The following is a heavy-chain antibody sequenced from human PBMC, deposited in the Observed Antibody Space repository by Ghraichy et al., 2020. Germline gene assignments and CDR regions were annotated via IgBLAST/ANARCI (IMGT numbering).Heavy chain of an antibody. Sequence: SETLSLTCTFSGGSFSSYYWSWVRLPPGKGLEWISYMHSSGDAKYNPSLKSRLTISLDTSKNQFSLRLRFVRAADAAVYYCVRDREYSSSWQGFDLWGQGTLVSVSS. CDR2: MHSSGDA. CDR3: VRDREYSSSWQGFDL. V-gene: IGHV4-59*12. CDR1: GGSFSSYY. D-gene: IGHD6-13*01. J-gene: IGHJ5*02.